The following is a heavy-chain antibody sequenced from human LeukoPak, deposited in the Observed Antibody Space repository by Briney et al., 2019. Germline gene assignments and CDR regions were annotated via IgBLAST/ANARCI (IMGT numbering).Heavy chain of an antibody. Sequence: SETLSLTCTVSGGSISSYYWSWIRQPPGKGLEWIGYIYYSGSTNYNPSLKSRVTISVDTSKNQFSLKLSSVTAADTALYYCAKDLHGAFDYWGQGILVTVSS. CDR1: GGSISSYY. CDR3: AKDLHGAFDY. J-gene: IGHJ4*02. D-gene: IGHD3-10*01. CDR2: IYYSGST. V-gene: IGHV4-59*01.